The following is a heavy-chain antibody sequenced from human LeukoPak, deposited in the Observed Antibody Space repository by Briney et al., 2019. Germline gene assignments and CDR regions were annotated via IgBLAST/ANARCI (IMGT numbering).Heavy chain of an antibody. Sequence: SETLSLTCAVYGGSINGYYWSWIRQPPGKGLEWIGEINHSESTNYNPSLKSRVSISVDTSKNQFSLKLLSSVTAADTAVYYCAKDRSGSSGDLDYWGQGTLVTVSS. D-gene: IGHD3-10*01. V-gene: IGHV4-34*01. CDR2: INHSEST. CDR3: AKDRSGSSGDLDY. J-gene: IGHJ4*02. CDR1: GGSINGYY.